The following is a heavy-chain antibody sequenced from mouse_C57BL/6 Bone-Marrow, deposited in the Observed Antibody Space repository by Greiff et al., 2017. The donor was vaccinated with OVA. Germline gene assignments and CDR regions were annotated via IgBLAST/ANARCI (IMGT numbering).Heavy chain of an antibody. Sequence: EVQLQQSGPGLVKPSQTVFLTCTVTGISITTGNYRWSWIRQFPGNKLEWIGYIYYSGTITYNPSLTSRTTITRDTPKNQFFLEMNSLTAEDTATYYCARDEDYYGNYGGSFDYWGQGTTLTVSS. CDR2: IYYSGTI. D-gene: IGHD2-1*01. CDR3: ARDEDYYGNYGGSFDY. J-gene: IGHJ2*01. CDR1: GISITTGNYR. V-gene: IGHV3-5*01.